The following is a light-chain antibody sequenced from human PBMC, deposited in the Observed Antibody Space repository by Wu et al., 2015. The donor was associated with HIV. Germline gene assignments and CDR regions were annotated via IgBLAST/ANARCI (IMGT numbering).Light chain of an antibody. CDR3: LQYNNWPPWA. V-gene: IGKV3-15*01. J-gene: IGKJ1*01. CDR2: GAS. CDR1: QSVSSY. Sequence: EIVMTQSPATLSVSPGEGVTLSCRASQSVSSYLAWYQQTPGQAPRLLIYGASTRATGIPARFGGSGSGTEFTLTISSLQSEDFGVYHCLQYNNWPPWAFGQGTKVEIK.